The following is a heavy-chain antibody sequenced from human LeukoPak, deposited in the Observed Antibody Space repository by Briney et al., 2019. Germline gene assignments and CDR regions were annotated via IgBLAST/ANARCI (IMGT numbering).Heavy chain of an antibody. CDR3: ARRYSQHPFDY. CDR1: GYTFTGYY. CDR2: INPNSGGT. J-gene: IGHJ4*02. Sequence: ASVKVSCKASGYTFTGYYMHWVRQAPGQGLEWMGWINPNSGGTNYAQEFQGRVTMTRDTSISTAYMELSRLRSDDTAVYYCARRYSQHPFDYWGQGTLVTVSS. V-gene: IGHV1-2*02. D-gene: IGHD5-18*01.